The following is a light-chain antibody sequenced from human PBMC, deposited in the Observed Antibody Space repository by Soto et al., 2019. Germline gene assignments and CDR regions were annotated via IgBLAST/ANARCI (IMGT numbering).Light chain of an antibody. CDR1: SSNIGSNS. CDR3: AGWDDSLNGYV. Sequence: SALAQPPSASGTPGQRVTISCSGSSSNIGSNSVNWYQQLPGTAPKLLIYSNDRRPSGVPDRFSGSKSGTSASLAISGLQSXDEADYYCAGWDDSLNGYVFGTGTKVTVL. V-gene: IGLV1-44*01. CDR2: SND. J-gene: IGLJ1*01.